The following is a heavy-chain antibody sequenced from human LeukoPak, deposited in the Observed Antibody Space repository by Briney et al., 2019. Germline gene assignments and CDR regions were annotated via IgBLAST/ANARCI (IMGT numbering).Heavy chain of an antibody. CDR2: IYYSGST. CDR1: GGSISSGGYY. CDR3: ARETLTTVGPQNWYLDL. D-gene: IGHD4-23*01. J-gene: IGHJ2*01. V-gene: IGHV4-31*03. Sequence: SETLSLTCTVSGGSISSGGYYWSWIRQHPGKGLEWIGYIYYSGSTYYNPSLKSRVTISVDTSKNQFSLKLSSVTAADTAVYYCARETLTTVGPQNWYLDLWGRGTLVTVSS.